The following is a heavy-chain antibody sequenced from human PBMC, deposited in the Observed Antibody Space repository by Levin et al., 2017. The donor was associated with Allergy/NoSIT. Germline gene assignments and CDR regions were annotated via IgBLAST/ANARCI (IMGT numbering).Heavy chain of an antibody. D-gene: IGHD5-12*01. CDR2: IKQDGSGK. V-gene: IGHV3-7*01. CDR3: ARGMVAEAWLFDY. Sequence: GGSLRLSCAASGFTFSSYWMSWVRQAPGKGLEWVANIKQDGSGKYYVDSVKGRFTISRDNAKNSLYLQMNSLRAEDTAVYYCARGMVAEAWLFDYWGQGTLVTVSS. J-gene: IGHJ4*02. CDR1: GFTFSSYW.